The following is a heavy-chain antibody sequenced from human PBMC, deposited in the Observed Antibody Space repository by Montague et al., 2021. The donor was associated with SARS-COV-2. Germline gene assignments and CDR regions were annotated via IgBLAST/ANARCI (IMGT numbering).Heavy chain of an antibody. V-gene: IGHV2-5*01. CDR1: GFSLSTPNVG. D-gene: IGHD3-9*01. CDR3: AHRLRYYDIFTGIPFDD. CDR2: IYSNGDM. Sequence: PALVKPTQTLTLTCTFSGFSLSTPNVGVAWIRQPPGKALEWLAVIYSNGDMRYSPSLQRRLTITKDTSRNQVVVSFTNVDPLYTATYYCAHRLRYYDIFTGIPFDDWGQGTQVTVSS. J-gene: IGHJ4*02.